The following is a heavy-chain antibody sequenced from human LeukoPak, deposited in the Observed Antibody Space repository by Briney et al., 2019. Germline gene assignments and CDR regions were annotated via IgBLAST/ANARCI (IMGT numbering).Heavy chain of an antibody. J-gene: IGHJ4*02. V-gene: IGHV3-9*01. CDR1: GFSFDNFA. D-gene: IGHD6-19*01. CDR2: INWSGHNI. CDR3: AKDEGSRGWAHPLDN. Sequence: PGGSLKLSCRASGFSFDNFAMHWVRQAPGRGLEWVSGINWSGHNINYADSVKGRFTISRDNARNSLYLQIDSLRPDDTAYYYCAKDEGSRGWAHPLDNWGQGTLVIVSS.